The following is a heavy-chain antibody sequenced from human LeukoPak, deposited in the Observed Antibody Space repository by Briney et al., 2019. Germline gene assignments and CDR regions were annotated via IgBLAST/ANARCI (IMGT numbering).Heavy chain of an antibody. CDR1: GFTFGDYA. J-gene: IGHJ5*02. Sequence: GGSLRLSCTASGFTFGDYAVSWVRQAPGKGLEWVAFIRRKASGETTEYAASVRGRFTISRDDSKSIAYLQMNSLKTEDTAVYYCTTLYYDFSWGQGTLVTVSS. CDR2: IRRKASGETT. V-gene: IGHV3-49*04. D-gene: IGHD3-3*01. CDR3: TTLYYDFS.